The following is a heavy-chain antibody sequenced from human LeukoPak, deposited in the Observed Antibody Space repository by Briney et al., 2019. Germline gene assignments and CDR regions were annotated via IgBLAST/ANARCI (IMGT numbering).Heavy chain of an antibody. CDR2: IYFSGST. CDR1: GGSISSGGYF. V-gene: IGHV4-31*03. D-gene: IGHD3-3*01. J-gene: IGHJ5*02. Sequence: SQTLSLTCTVSGGSISSGGYFWSWTRQPPGTGLEWIGNIYFSGSTYYNPSLKSRVTIAVDTSKNQYSLKLSSVTAADTAVYYCARDQAILRNNWFDPWGQGTLVTVSS. CDR3: ARDQAILRNNWFDP.